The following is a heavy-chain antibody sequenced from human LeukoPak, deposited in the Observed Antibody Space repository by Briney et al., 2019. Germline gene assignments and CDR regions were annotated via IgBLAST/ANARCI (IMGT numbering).Heavy chain of an antibody. CDR2: IYTSGST. V-gene: IGHV4-4*07. J-gene: IGHJ6*03. D-gene: IGHD3-10*01. Sequence: PSETLSLTCTVSGGSISSYYWSWIRQPAGKGLEWIGRIYTSGSTNYNPSLKSRVTMSVDTSKNQFSLKLSSVTAADTAVYYCARDRVTMVRGVSHGYYYYYMDVWGKGTTVTISS. CDR1: GGSISSYY. CDR3: ARDRVTMVRGVSHGYYYYYMDV.